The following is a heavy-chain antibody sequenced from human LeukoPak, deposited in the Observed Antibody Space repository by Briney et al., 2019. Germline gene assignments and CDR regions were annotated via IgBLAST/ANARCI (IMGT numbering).Heavy chain of an antibody. CDR2: IYYSGST. J-gene: IGHJ4*02. V-gene: IGHV4-31*03. D-gene: IGHD6-13*01. CDR1: GGSISSGGYY. CDR3: ARGLGWVGQQLVRGFFDY. Sequence: SEALSLTCTVSGGSISSGGYYWSWIRQHPGKGLEWIGYIYYSGSTYYNPSLKSRVTISVDTSKNQFSLKLSPVTAADTAVYYCARGLGWVGQQLVRGFFDYWGQGTLVTVSS.